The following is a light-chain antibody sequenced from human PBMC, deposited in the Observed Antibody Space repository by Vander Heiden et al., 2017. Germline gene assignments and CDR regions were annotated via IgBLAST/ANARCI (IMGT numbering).Light chain of an antibody. J-gene: IGLJ1*01. Sequence: QSALTQPRSVCGSPGQSVTISCTGTSSDVGAYNYVSWYQQHPGKAPQLMIYDVSKRPSGVPDRFSGSKSGNTASLTISGLQAEDEADYYCCSYAGTYTFYVFGTGTKVTVL. CDR1: SSDVGAYNY. CDR3: CSYAGTYTFYV. V-gene: IGLV2-11*01. CDR2: DVS.